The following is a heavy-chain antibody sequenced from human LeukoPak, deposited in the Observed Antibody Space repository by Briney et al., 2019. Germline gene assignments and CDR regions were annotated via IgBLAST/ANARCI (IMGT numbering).Heavy chain of an antibody. Sequence: GGSLRLSCAASGFTFSTYAMSWVRQAPEKGLEWVSSISSSSSYIYYADSVKGRFTISRGNAKNSLYLQMNSLRAEDTAVYYCARGDSGYDWGQGTLVTVSS. V-gene: IGHV3-21*01. CDR1: GFTFSTYA. J-gene: IGHJ4*02. CDR2: ISSSSSYI. CDR3: ARGDSGYD. D-gene: IGHD5-12*01.